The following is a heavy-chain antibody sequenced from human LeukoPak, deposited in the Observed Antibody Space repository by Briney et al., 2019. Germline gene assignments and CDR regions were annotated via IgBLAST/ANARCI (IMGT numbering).Heavy chain of an antibody. V-gene: IGHV3-23*01. Sequence: PGGSLRLSCTASGFTFSSYAMTWVRQAPGKGLEWVSGISISGASTYYADSVKGRFTISRDNSKSTLYLQMNSLRAEDTAVYYCAKVIDSYGQGGIWGQGTMVTVSS. CDR2: ISISGAST. J-gene: IGHJ3*02. CDR3: AKVIDSYGQGGI. CDR1: GFTFSSYA. D-gene: IGHD5-18*01.